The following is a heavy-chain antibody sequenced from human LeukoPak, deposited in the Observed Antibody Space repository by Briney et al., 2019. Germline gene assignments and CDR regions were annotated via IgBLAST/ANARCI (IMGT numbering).Heavy chain of an antibody. D-gene: IGHD7-27*01. J-gene: IGHJ3*02. CDR2: MYFSGST. Sequence: SETLTLTCSVSADSISSGSYHWGWIRQHPGKGLEWSGNMYFSGSTYYNPSLKSRVTLSVDPAKTPFYLKMSYVTAAATSAVYCGRHVWGRGSGTSDIWGQGTMVTVSS. CDR3: GRHVWGRGSGTSDI. V-gene: IGHV4-39*01. CDR1: ADSISSGSYH.